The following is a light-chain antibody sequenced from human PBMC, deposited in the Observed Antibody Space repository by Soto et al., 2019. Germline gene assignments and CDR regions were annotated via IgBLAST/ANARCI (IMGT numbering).Light chain of an antibody. J-gene: IGKJ4*01. CDR2: GAS. CDR1: QSVNSD. CDR3: QQYNNWPLT. Sequence: EIVMTQSPATLSVSPGERATLSCRASQSVNSDLAWYRHKPGQAPRLLIYGASTRATGIPARFSGSGSGTEFTLAISSLQSEDFAVYYCQQYNNWPLTFGGGTKVEIK. V-gene: IGKV3-15*01.